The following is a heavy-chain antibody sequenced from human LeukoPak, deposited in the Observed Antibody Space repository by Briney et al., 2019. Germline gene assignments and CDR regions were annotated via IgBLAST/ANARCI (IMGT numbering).Heavy chain of an antibody. D-gene: IGHD3-10*01. CDR1: GYTFTGYY. CDR3: AREPRFGERWDYMDV. Sequence: ASVKVSCKASGYTFTGYYMHWVRQAPGQGLEWMGWINPNSGGTNYAQKFQGRVTITRDTSISTAYMELSRLRSDDTAVYYCAREPRFGERWDYMDVWGKGTTVTVSS. J-gene: IGHJ6*03. CDR2: INPNSGGT. V-gene: IGHV1-2*02.